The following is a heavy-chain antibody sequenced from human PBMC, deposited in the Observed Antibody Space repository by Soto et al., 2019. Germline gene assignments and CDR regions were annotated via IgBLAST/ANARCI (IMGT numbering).Heavy chain of an antibody. CDR1: GYTFTSYD. V-gene: IGHV1-8*01. CDR3: ARIGFVAYKYGIAF. CDR2: MNPNSGNS. D-gene: IGHD6-6*01. J-gene: IGHJ4*02. Sequence: ASVKVSCKASGYTFTSYDIHWVRQATGQGLEWMGWMNPNSGNSDYAQKFQGRVTLTSDTSISTVHMELSSLRSDDTAVYYCARIGFVAYKYGIAFWGQGTLVTVSS.